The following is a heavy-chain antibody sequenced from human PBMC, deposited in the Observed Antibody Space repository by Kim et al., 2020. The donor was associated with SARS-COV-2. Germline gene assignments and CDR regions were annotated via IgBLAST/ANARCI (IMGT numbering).Heavy chain of an antibody. Sequence: NYSPSFKGHVTISADKSISTAYLQWSSLKASDTAMYYCAKEAPYSSGCWFDPWGQGTLVTVSS. CDR3: AKEAPYSSGCWFDP. D-gene: IGHD6-19*01. V-gene: IGHV5-10-1*01. J-gene: IGHJ5*02.